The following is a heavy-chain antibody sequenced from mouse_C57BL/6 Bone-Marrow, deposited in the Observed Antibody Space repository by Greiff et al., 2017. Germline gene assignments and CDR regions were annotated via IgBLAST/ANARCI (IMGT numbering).Heavy chain of an antibody. V-gene: IGHV6-3*01. D-gene: IGHD1-1*01. CDR3: TVYYYGSTWYFDV. CDR2: IRLKSGNYAT. CDR1: GFTFSNYW. J-gene: IGHJ1*03. Sequence: EVKLMESGGGLVQPGGSMKLSCVASGFTFSNYWMNWVRQSPEKGLEWVAQIRLKSGNYATHYAESVKGRFTISRDDSKSSVYLQMNNLRAEDTGIYYCTVYYYGSTWYFDVWGTGTTVTVSS.